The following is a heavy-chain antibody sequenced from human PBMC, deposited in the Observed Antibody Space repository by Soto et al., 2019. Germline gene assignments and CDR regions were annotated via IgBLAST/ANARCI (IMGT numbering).Heavy chain of an antibody. Sequence: ASVKVSCKASGSTFTTYIMHWVRQAPGQRLEWMGWINAGNGNTRYSQQFQRRVTITRDTSASTAYMELSSLRSEDTAVYYCATDLSSGYWGQGTLVTVSS. CDR1: GSTFTTYI. CDR3: ATDLSSGY. J-gene: IGHJ4*02. V-gene: IGHV1-3*01. CDR2: INAGNGNT. D-gene: IGHD1-26*01.